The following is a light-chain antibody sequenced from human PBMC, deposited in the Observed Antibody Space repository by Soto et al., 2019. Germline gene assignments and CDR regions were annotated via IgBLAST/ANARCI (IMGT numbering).Light chain of an antibody. V-gene: IGKV3-20*01. CDR2: AAS. CDR1: QSVTSNY. CDR3: QQYGSSPQWT. J-gene: IGKJ1*01. Sequence: EIVLTQSPGTLSLSPGERATLSCRASQSVTSNYLAWYQQKPGQAPRLLIYAASRRAPGIPDRFSASGSGTDFTLTISRLEPEDFAVYYCQQYGSSPQWTFGQGTKVDIK.